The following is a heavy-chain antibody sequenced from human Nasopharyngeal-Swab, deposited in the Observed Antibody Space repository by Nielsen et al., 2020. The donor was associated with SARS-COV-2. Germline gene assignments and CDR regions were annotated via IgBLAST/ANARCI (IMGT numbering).Heavy chain of an antibody. CDR1: GYTLINYD. CDR2: MNTNTGNT. CDR3: ARSRGSWSVDDYFDY. Sequence: ASAKVSCKASGYTLINYDINWVRQATGQGLEWLGWMNTNTGNTYYAQNFQGRITMTRDNSMSTAYMELSGLRSEDTAVYYCARSRGSWSVDDYFDYWGQGTLVTVSS. D-gene: IGHD3-16*01. V-gene: IGHV1-8*01. J-gene: IGHJ4*02.